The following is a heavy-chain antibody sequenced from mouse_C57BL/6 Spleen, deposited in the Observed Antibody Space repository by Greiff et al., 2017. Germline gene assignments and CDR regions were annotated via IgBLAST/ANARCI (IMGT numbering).Heavy chain of an antibody. V-gene: IGHV1-26*01. Sequence: EVQLQQSGPELVKPGASVKISCKASGYTFTDYYMNWVKQSHGKSLEWIGDINPKNGGTSYNQKFKGKATLTVDKSSSTAYMELRILTSEYSAVYYCARSNYGSFYAMDYWGQGTSVTVSS. CDR1: GYTFTDYY. CDR3: ARSNYGSFYAMDY. D-gene: IGHD1-1*01. J-gene: IGHJ4*01. CDR2: INPKNGGT.